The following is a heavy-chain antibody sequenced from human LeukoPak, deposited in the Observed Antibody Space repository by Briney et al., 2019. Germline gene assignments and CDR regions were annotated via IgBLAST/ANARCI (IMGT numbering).Heavy chain of an antibody. J-gene: IGHJ6*02. D-gene: IGHD3-16*02. Sequence: PGRSLRLSCVASEFTFSSYGMHWVRQAPGKGLEWVAFISYDGSNKYYGDSVKGRFTISRDNSKNTLYLLMNSLRTEDTAVYYCVKLGGHDSISGSYRYILSYYYALDVWGPGTTVTVSS. CDR3: VKLGGHDSISGSYRYILSYYYALDV. CDR2: ISYDGSNK. V-gene: IGHV3-30*18. CDR1: EFTFSSYG.